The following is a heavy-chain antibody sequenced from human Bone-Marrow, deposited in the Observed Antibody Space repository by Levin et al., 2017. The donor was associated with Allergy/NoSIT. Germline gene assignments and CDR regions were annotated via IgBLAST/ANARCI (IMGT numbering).Heavy chain of an antibody. D-gene: IGHD3-3*01. Sequence: ASVKVSCKASRDTFSTYAINWVRQAPGQGLQWMGGIIPVFGTISYAQSFRDRVTLTADESTHTAFMEVTGLRSEDTAVYFCARGGIRGTYFDDFSGLDVWGQGTSVTVSS. J-gene: IGHJ6*02. CDR2: IIPVFGTI. CDR1: RDTFSTYA. CDR3: ARGGIRGTYFDDFSGLDV. V-gene: IGHV1-69*13.